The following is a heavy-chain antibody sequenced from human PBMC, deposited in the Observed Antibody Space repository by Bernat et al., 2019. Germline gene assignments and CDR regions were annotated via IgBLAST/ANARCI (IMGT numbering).Heavy chain of an antibody. CDR2: IWYDGSNK. Sequence: QVQLVESGGGVVQPGRSLRLSCAASGFTFSSYGMHWVRQAPGKGLEWVAVIWYDGSNKYYADSVKGRFTISRDNSKNTLYLQMNSLRAEDTAVYYCARYLSRIEDYYGMDVWGQGTTVTVSS. V-gene: IGHV3-33*01. D-gene: IGHD1-26*01. CDR1: GFTFSSYG. J-gene: IGHJ6*02. CDR3: ARYLSRIEDYYGMDV.